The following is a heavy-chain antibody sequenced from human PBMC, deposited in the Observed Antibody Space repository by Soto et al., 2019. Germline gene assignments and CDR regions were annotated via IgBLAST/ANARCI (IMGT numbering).Heavy chain of an antibody. CDR2: IIPILGTP. CDR1: GDTFSSYA. CDR3: ARERSRYDRSGYYRPDD. J-gene: IGHJ4*02. D-gene: IGHD3-22*01. V-gene: IGHV1-69*06. Sequence: QVQLVQSGAEVKKPGSSVKVSCKTSGDTFSSYAISWVRQAPGQGLEWMGGIIPILGTPSYAQKFQGRVTITADKSTSTAYMKLSNLRSEDTAVYYCARERSRYDRSGYYRPDDWGQGTLVTVSS.